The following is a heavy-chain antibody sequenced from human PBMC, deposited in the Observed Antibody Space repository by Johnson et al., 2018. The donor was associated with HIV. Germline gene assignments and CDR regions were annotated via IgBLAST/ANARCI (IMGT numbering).Heavy chain of an antibody. Sequence: VQLVESGGGVVQPGRSLRLSCAASGLTFSNYAMSWVRQGPGKGLEWVSAIGASGGRTFYADSVKGRFTISRDNSKNTLYLQMNSLRAEDTAVYYCAKELADSSGYYAYAFDIWGQGTMVTVSS. V-gene: IGHV3-23*04. J-gene: IGHJ3*02. CDR1: GLTFSNYA. CDR3: AKELADSSGYYAYAFDI. CDR2: IGASGGRT. D-gene: IGHD3-22*01.